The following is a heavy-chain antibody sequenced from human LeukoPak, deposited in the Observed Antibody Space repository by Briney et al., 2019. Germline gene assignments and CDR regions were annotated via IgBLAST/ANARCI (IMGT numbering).Heavy chain of an antibody. CDR1: GYTFTGYY. V-gene: IGHV1-2*02. J-gene: IGHJ4*02. D-gene: IGHD4-17*01. Sequence: ASVKVSCKASGYTFTGYYMHWVRQAPGQGLEWMGWINPNSGGTNYAQKFQGRVTMTRDTSISTAYMELSRLRSDDTAVYYCARAISGDSFVFDYWGQGTLVTVSS. CDR2: INPNSGGT. CDR3: ARAISGDSFVFDY.